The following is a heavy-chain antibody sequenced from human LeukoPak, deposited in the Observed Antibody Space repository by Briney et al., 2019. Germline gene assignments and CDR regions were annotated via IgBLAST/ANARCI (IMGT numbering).Heavy chain of an antibody. Sequence: PSETLSLTCTVSGDSISSYSWSWVRQAPGKGLEWVSVIYSGGGTYYADSVKGRFTISRDNSKNTLFLQMNSLRAEDTAVYYCARELTTFYYDISGYYGHAFDIWGQGTMVTVSS. V-gene: IGHV3-66*01. D-gene: IGHD3-22*01. CDR3: ARELTTFYYDISGYYGHAFDI. CDR2: IYSGGGT. CDR1: GDSISSYS. J-gene: IGHJ3*02.